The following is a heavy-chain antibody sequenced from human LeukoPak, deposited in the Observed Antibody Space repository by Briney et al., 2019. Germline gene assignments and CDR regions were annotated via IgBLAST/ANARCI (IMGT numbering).Heavy chain of an antibody. CDR1: GYTFTSYA. D-gene: IGHD2-8*01. Sequence: ASVKVSCKASGYTFTSYAMNWVRQAPGQGLEWMGWINTNTGNPTYAQGFTGRFVFSLDTSVSTAYLQISSLKAEDTAVYYCARDPMALYCTNGVCTDAFDIWGQGTMVTVSS. CDR3: ARDPMALYCTNGVCTDAFDI. J-gene: IGHJ3*02. V-gene: IGHV7-4-1*02. CDR2: INTNTGNP.